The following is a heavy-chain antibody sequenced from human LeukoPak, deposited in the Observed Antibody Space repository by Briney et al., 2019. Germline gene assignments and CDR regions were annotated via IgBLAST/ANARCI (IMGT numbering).Heavy chain of an antibody. J-gene: IGHJ5*02. CDR2: IYHSGST. D-gene: IGHD5-18*01. CDR1: GYSISSGYY. CDR3: ARVHTAIANWFDP. V-gene: IGHV4-38-2*02. Sequence: SETLSLTCTVSGYSISSGYYWGWIRQPPGKGLEWIGSIYHSGSTYYNPSLKSRVTISVDTSKNQFSLKLSSVTAADPAVYYCARVHTAIANWFDPWGQGTRVTVSS.